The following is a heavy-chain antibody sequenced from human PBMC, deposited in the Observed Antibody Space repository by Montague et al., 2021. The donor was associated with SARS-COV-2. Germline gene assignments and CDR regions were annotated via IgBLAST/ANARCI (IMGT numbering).Heavy chain of an antibody. J-gene: IGHJ1*01. CDR1: GFTFEHYA. Sequence: SLRLSCAASGFTFEHYAMHRVRQAPGKGLEWVSLVTGNGYDTYYAESVKGRFTISRDNSKDSLFLQMNSLRTEDTALYYCVNSGNEYGAGYFQNWGQGTLVTVSS. V-gene: IGHV3-43*02. CDR3: VNSGNEYGAGYFQN. D-gene: IGHD1-26*01. CDR2: VTGNGYDT.